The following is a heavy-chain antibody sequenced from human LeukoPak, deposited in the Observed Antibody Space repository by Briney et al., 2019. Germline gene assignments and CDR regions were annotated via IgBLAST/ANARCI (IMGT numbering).Heavy chain of an antibody. J-gene: IGHJ5*02. Sequence: SETLTLTCAVYGGSFSGYYWTWIRQPPGKGLEWIGEINHSGSTNYNPSLKSRVTISVDTSKSQFSLKLSSVTAADTAVYYCARSGYCSSTSGYSRFDPWGQGTLVTVSS. CDR1: GGSFSGYY. V-gene: IGHV4-34*01. CDR2: INHSGST. D-gene: IGHD2-2*01. CDR3: ARSGYCSSTSGYSRFDP.